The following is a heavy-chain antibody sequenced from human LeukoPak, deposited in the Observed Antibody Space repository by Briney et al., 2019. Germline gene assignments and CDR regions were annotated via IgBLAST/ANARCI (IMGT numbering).Heavy chain of an antibody. D-gene: IGHD2-15*01. CDR3: ASQDIVVVVAATGAFDI. Sequence: PSETLSLTCTVSGGSISSYYWTWIRQPPGKGLEWIGHIYYSGSTNYNPSLKSRVTISVDKSKNQFSLKLSSVTAADTAVYYCASQDIVVVVAATGAFDIWGQGTMVTVSS. CDR1: GGSISSYY. CDR2: IYYSGST. J-gene: IGHJ3*02. V-gene: IGHV4-59*12.